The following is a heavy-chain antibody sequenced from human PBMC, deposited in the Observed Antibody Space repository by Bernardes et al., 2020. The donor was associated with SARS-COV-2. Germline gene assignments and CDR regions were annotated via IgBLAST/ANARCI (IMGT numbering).Heavy chain of an antibody. CDR3: ARAPLYYDILTGYPRGGNAFDI. D-gene: IGHD3-9*01. J-gene: IGHJ3*02. CDR2: IYYSGST. V-gene: IGHV4-59*01. Sequence: SETLSLTCTVSGGSISSYYWSWIRQPPGKGLEWIGYIYYSGSTNYNPSLKSRVTISVDTSKNQFSLKLSSVTAADTAVYYCARAPLYYDILTGYPRGGNAFDIWGQGTMVTVSS. CDR1: GGSISSYY.